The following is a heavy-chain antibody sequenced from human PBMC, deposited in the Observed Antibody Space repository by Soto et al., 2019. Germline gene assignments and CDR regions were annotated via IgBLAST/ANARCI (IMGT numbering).Heavy chain of an antibody. CDR2: IYPSDSDT. V-gene: IGHV5-51*01. J-gene: IGHJ6*02. Sequence: PGESLKISCKTSGYSFTTYWVGWVRQMPGKGLEWMGIIYPSDSDTRYSPSLQGQVTISADKSISTAYLQWSSLKASDTAMYYCARPKYSYYYYGMDVWGQGTTVTVSS. CDR3: ARPKYSYYYYGMDV. D-gene: IGHD1-1*01. CDR1: GYSFTTYW.